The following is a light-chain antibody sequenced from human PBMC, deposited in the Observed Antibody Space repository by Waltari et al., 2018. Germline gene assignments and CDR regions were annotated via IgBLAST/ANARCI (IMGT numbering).Light chain of an antibody. CDR3: MQALQTPWT. CDR1: KGLLHSNGYNY. V-gene: IGKV2-28*01. J-gene: IGKJ1*01. CDR2: LGS. Sequence: DIVMTQSPLSLPVTPGEPASISCRSSKGLLHSNGYNYLDWYLQKPGQSPQLLIYLGSNRASGVPDRFSGSGSGTDFTLKISRVEAEDVGVYYCMQALQTPWTFGQGTKVEIK.